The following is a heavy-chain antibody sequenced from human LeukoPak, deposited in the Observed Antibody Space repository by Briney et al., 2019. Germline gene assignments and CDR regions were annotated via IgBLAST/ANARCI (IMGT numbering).Heavy chain of an antibody. D-gene: IGHD7-27*01. V-gene: IGHV3-23*01. CDR1: GFTFSSYA. CDR3: ARGKTGYYFDY. J-gene: IGHJ4*02. Sequence: PGGSLRLSCAVSGFTFSSYAMSWVRQAPGKGLEWVSGISNSGGSTYYADSVKGRFTISRDNSKNTLYLQMNSLRAEDTAVYYCARGKTGYYFDYWGQGTLVTVSS. CDR2: ISNSGGST.